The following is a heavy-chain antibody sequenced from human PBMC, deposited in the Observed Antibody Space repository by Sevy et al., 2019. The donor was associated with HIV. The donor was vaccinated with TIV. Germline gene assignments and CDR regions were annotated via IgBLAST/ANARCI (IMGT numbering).Heavy chain of an antibody. V-gene: IGHV3-23*01. Sequence: GGSLRLSCAASGFTFSSYAMSWVRQAPGKGLEWVSAISGSGGSTYYADSVKGRFTISGDNSKNTLYLQMNSLRAEDTAVYYCATHYYDSSGYLFDYWGQGTLVTVSS. J-gene: IGHJ4*02. CDR2: ISGSGGST. CDR3: ATHYYDSSGYLFDY. D-gene: IGHD3-22*01. CDR1: GFTFSSYA.